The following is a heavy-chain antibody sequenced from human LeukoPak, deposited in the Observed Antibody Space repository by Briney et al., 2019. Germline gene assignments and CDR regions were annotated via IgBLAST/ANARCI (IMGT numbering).Heavy chain of an antibody. CDR1: GFTFSSYA. J-gene: IGHJ3*02. V-gene: IGHV3-30-3*02. CDR3: AKQIAARGLGAFDI. Sequence: GRSLRLSCAASGFTFSSYAMHWVRQAPGKGLEWVAVISYDGSNKYYADSVKGRFTISRDNSKNTLYLQMNSLRAEDTAVYYCAKQIAARGLGAFDIWGQGTMVTVSS. CDR2: ISYDGSNK. D-gene: IGHD6-13*01.